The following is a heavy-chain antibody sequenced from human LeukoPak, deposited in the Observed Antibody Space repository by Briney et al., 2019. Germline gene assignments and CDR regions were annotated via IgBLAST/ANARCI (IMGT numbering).Heavy chain of an antibody. D-gene: IGHD3-16*01. CDR2: ISSSGSTI. CDR1: GFTFSDYY. V-gene: IGHV3-11*01. CDR3: ARDLTFGSHRYYFDY. Sequence: PGGSLRLSCAASGFTFSDYYMSWIRQAPGKGLEWVSYISSSGSTIYYADSVKGRFTISRGNAKNSLYLQMNSLRAEDTAVYYCARDLTFGSHRYYFDYWGQGTLVTVSS. J-gene: IGHJ4*02.